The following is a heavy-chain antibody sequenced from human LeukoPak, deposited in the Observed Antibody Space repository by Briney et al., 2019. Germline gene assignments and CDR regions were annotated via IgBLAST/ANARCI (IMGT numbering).Heavy chain of an antibody. D-gene: IGHD3-3*01. Sequence: GGSLRLSCAASGFTFSSYAMHWVRQAPGKGLEWVAVISYGGSNKYYADSVKGRFTISRDNSKNTLYLQMNSLRAEDTAVYYCARDPGPTYYDFWSGYIDYWGQGTLVTVSS. CDR1: GFTFSSYA. J-gene: IGHJ4*02. V-gene: IGHV3-30-3*01. CDR2: ISYGGSNK. CDR3: ARDPGPTYYDFWSGYIDY.